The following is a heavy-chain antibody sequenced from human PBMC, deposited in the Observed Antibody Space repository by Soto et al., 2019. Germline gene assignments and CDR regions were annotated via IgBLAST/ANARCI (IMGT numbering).Heavy chain of an antibody. CDR2: ISSSSSDI. Sequence: GGALRLSCTSSDFTFSSYSMNWVRQSPRKGLEWVSSISSSSSDIYYADSVKVRFTISRDNAKISLYLQMNSLRAVYSSVYYCARGPIVVVPAAISHWGQGTLVTVSS. D-gene: IGHD2-2*01. V-gene: IGHV3-21*01. CDR3: ARGPIVVVPAAISH. CDR1: DFTFSSYS. J-gene: IGHJ4*02.